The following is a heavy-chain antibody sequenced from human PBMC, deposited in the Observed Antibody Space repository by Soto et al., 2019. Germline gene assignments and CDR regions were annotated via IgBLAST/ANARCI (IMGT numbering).Heavy chain of an antibody. V-gene: IGHV4-4*02. J-gene: IGHJ4*02. CDR1: GASINTNW. CDR3: ARHIAVAGTRGFDY. Sequence: QVQLQESGPGLVKPSGTLSLTCAVSGASINTNWWGWVRQPPGKGLEWIGEVYHSGSTNYNPSLMGRVTILVDKSSNQRSLQLSAVTAADTAVYYCARHIAVAGTRGFDYWGQGTLVTVSS. CDR2: VYHSGST. D-gene: IGHD6-19*01.